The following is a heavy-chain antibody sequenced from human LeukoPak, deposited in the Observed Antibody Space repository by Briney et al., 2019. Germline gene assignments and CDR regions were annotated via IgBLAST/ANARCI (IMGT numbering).Heavy chain of an antibody. Sequence: PGGSLRLSCAASGFTFSSYAMHWVRQAPGKGLEWVAVISYDGSNKYYADSVKGRFTISRDNSKNTLYLQMNSLRAEDTAVYYCAREIMVRGPQMYYYYGMDVWGQGTTVTVSS. CDR3: AREIMVRGPQMYYYYGMDV. CDR1: GFTFSSYA. V-gene: IGHV3-30-3*01. CDR2: ISYDGSNK. D-gene: IGHD3-10*01. J-gene: IGHJ6*02.